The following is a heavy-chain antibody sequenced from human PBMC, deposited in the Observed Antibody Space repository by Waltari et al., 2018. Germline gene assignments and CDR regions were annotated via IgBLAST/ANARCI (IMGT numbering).Heavy chain of an antibody. CDR1: GGAISSYY. Sequence: QVQLQESGPGLVKPSETLSLTCTVSGGAISSYYWSWSRQPPGKGLEWIGYIYYSGSTNYNPSLKSRVTISVDTSKNQFSLKLSSVTAADTAVYYCASGVVPAANPYYYYMDVWGKGTTVTISS. D-gene: IGHD2-2*01. CDR3: ASGVVPAANPYYYYMDV. CDR2: IYYSGST. J-gene: IGHJ6*03. V-gene: IGHV4-59*01.